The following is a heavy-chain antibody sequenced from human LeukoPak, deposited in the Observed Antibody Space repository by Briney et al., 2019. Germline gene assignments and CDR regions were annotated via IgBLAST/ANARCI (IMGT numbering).Heavy chain of an antibody. Sequence: PGGSLRLSCAASGFTFSTYSMNWVRQAPGKGLEWVSSISSSSGYIYYADSVKGRFTISRDNAKNSLFLQMNSLRAEDTAVYYCARVKSYRSGGLDAFDIWGQGTMVTVSS. CDR2: ISSSSGYI. J-gene: IGHJ3*02. CDR1: GFTFSTYS. V-gene: IGHV3-21*01. CDR3: ARVKSYRSGGLDAFDI. D-gene: IGHD6-19*01.